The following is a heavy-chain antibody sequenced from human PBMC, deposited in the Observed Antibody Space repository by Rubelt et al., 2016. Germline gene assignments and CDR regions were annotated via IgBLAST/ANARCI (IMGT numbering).Heavy chain of an antibody. CDR1: GESFSGYY. D-gene: IGHD6-19*01. Sequence: QVQLQQWGAGLLKPSETLSLTCAVDGESFSGYYWTWIRQPPGKGLEWIGEINYRGTTNYNPSLKIRVTISIDTSKNQFSLKVRSVTAADTSVYYCARVTIQKFSSDWYGATYFLDHWGQGTLVAVSS. CDR2: INYRGTT. CDR3: ARVTIQKFSSDWYGATYFLDH. J-gene: IGHJ4*02. V-gene: IGHV4-34*01.